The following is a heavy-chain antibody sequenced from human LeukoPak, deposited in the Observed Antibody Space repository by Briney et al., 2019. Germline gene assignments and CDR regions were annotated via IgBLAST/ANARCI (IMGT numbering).Heavy chain of an antibody. Sequence: GGSLRLSCAASGFIFRNYGMHWVRQAPGKGLEWVAVIWSDGSNEYYAESVKGRMTISRDNSKNTLYLQMDSLRAEDTAVYYCARLGGDSSGFYTALNDAFDIWGQGTMVTVSS. J-gene: IGHJ3*02. CDR1: GFIFRNYG. CDR3: ARLGGDSSGFYTALNDAFDI. V-gene: IGHV3-33*01. D-gene: IGHD3-22*01. CDR2: IWSDGSNE.